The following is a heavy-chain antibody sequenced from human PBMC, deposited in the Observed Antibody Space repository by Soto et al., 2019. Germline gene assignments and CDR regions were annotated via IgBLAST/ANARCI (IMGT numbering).Heavy chain of an antibody. Sequence: EVQLLESGGGLVQQGGSLRLSCAASGFSFSTNAMSWVRQAPGKGLEWVSGISASGGNTYYADSVKGRFTISRDNSKNTLYLQMNSLRAGDTAVYYCAKDFYSTSYSTSSFSAFDFWGQGTVVTVSS. CDR1: GFSFSTNA. V-gene: IGHV3-23*01. D-gene: IGHD6-6*01. J-gene: IGHJ3*01. CDR3: AKDFYSTSYSTSSFSAFDF. CDR2: ISASGGNT.